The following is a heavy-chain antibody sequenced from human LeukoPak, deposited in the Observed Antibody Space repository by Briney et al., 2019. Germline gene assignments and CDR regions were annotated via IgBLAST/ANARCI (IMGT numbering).Heavy chain of an antibody. CDR3: ARHGCSGGGCPFQH. CDR1: GGSINSYY. D-gene: IGHD2-15*01. J-gene: IGHJ1*01. V-gene: IGHV4-59*08. Sequence: SETLSLTCTVSGGSINSYYGSWIRQPPGKGLEWIGYIYYSGSTNYNASLKSRVTISVDTSKNQFSLKLNSVTAADTAIYYCARHGCSGGGCPFQHWGQGTQVTVSS. CDR2: IYYSGST.